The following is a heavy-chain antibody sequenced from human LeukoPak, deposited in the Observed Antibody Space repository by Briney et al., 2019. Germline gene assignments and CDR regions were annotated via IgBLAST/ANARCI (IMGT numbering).Heavy chain of an antibody. D-gene: IGHD5-18*01. CDR1: GLTFSSSW. CDR2: INPDGNKK. V-gene: IGHV3-7*01. CDR3: ARDLAYSRLDY. J-gene: IGHJ4*02. Sequence: GGSLRLSCAVSGLTFSSSWMDWVRQAPGKGLEWVASINPDGNKKYSADSVKGRFTISRDNAENSLFLQMNSLRVEDTAFYYCARDLAYSRLDYWGQGMLVTVSS.